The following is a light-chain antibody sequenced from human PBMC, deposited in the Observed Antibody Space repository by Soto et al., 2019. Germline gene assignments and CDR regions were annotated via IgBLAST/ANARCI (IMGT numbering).Light chain of an antibody. CDR1: SSDIGRYDL. CDR2: EVT. V-gene: IGLV2-23*02. Sequence: QSALTQPASVSGSPGQSITISCNGTSSDIGRYDLLSWYQQHPVKAPKLMIYEVTKRPAGVSDRFSGSKSANTASLTISGLQVADEADYYCCSFVSSGTIFGGGTKLTVL. CDR3: CSFVSSGTI. J-gene: IGLJ2*01.